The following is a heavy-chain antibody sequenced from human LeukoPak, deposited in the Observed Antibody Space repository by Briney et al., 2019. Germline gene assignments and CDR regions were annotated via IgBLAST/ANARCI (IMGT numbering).Heavy chain of an antibody. Sequence: PSETLSLTCAVYGGSFSGYYWSWIRQPPGKGLEWIGEINHSGSTNYNPSLKSRVTISVDTSKNQFSLKLSSETAADTAVYYCARAMVEFDYWGQGTLVTVSS. CDR3: ARAMVEFDY. D-gene: IGHD2-8*01. J-gene: IGHJ4*02. CDR2: INHSGST. V-gene: IGHV4-34*01. CDR1: GGSFSGYY.